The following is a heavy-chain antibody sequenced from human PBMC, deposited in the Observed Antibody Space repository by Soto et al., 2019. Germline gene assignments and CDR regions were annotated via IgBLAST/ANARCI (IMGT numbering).Heavy chain of an antibody. CDR1: GFTFSDYY. V-gene: IGHV3-11*01. CDR3: ARVGGYCSSTSCYGEAGTFFAIGGGFDY. CDR2: ISSSGSTI. Sequence: GGSLRLSCAASGFTFSDYYMSWIRQAPGKGLEWVSYISSSGSTIYYADSVKGRFTISRDNAKNSLYLQMNSLRAEDTAVYYCARVGGYCSSTSCYGEAGTFFAIGGGFDYWGQGTLVTVSS. J-gene: IGHJ4*02. D-gene: IGHD2-2*01.